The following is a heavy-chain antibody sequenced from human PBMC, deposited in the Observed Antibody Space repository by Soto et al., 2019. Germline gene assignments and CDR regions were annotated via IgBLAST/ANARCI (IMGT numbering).Heavy chain of an antibody. CDR3: AKGGFLEWLFAKSPNWFDP. CDR2: ISYDGSNK. D-gene: IGHD3-3*01. Sequence: PGGSLRLSCAASGFTFSTYSMHWVRQAPGKGLEWAAVISYDGSNKYYADSVKGRFTISRDNSKNTLYLQMNSLRAEDTAVYYCAKGGFLEWLFAKSPNWFDPWGQGTLVTVSS. J-gene: IGHJ5*02. V-gene: IGHV3-30*04. CDR1: GFTFSTYS.